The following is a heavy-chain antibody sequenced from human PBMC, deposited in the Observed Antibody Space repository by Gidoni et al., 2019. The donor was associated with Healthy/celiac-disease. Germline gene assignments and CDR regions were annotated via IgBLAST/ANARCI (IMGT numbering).Heavy chain of an antibody. CDR2: ISWNSGSI. J-gene: IGHJ6*02. D-gene: IGHD3-10*01. Sequence: EVQLVESGGGLVQPGRSLRLSCAASGFTFDAYAMHWVRQAPGKGLEWVSGISWNSGSIGYADSVKGRFTISRDNAKNSLYLQMNSLRAEDTALYYCAKDRLWFGESYYGMDVWGQGTTVTVSS. CDR1: GFTFDAYA. CDR3: AKDRLWFGESYYGMDV. V-gene: IGHV3-9*01.